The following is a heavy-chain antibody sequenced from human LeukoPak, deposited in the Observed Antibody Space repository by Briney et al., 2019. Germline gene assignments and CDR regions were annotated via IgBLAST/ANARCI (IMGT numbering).Heavy chain of an antibody. V-gene: IGHV1-18*01. D-gene: IGHD3-22*01. CDR3: ARGHVSRRYYDSSDYLDWFDP. CDR1: GYTFTSYA. CDR2: ISADNGNT. J-gene: IGHJ5*02. Sequence: ASVKVSCRASGYTFTSYAISWVRQAPGQGLEWMGWISADNGNTDYAQRFQGRVTMTTDTSTSTAYMELRSLRSDDTAVYYCARGHVSRRYYDSSDYLDWFDPWGQGTLVTVSS.